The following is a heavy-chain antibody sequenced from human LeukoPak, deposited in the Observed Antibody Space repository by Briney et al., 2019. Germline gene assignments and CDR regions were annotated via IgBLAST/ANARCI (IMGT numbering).Heavy chain of an antibody. J-gene: IGHJ4*02. D-gene: IGHD2-8*02. Sequence: PSETLSLTCAVYGGSFSGYYWSWIRQPPGKGLEWIGEINHSGSTNYNPSLKSRVTISVDTSKNQFSLELSSVTAADTAVYYCARGHDTGGALDYWGQGTLVTVSS. V-gene: IGHV4-34*01. CDR1: GGSFSGYY. CDR3: ARGHDTGGALDY. CDR2: INHSGST.